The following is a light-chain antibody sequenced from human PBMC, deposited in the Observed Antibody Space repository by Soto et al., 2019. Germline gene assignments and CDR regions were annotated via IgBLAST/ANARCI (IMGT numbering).Light chain of an antibody. CDR1: QSVSTSY. J-gene: IGKJ3*01. CDR3: KDYSTSPPLFP. Sequence: DIVLTQSPGTLSLSPGERATLSCRASQSVSTSYLAWYQQKPGQAPRLLIYGTSSRATGIPDRFSGRGSGTNFTLTNIRVEREDLAVYCCKDYSTSPPLFPFGPGTKVDIK. V-gene: IGKV3-20*01. CDR2: GTS.